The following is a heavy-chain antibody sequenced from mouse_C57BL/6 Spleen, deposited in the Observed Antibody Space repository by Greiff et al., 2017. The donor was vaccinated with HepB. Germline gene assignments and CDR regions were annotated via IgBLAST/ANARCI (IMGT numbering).Heavy chain of an antibody. D-gene: IGHD1-1*01. CDR2: INPNNGGT. Sequence: EVQLQQSGPELVKPGASVKMSCKASGYTFTDYNMHWVKQSHGKSLEWIGYINPNNGGTSYNQKFKGKATLTVNKSSITAYMELRSLTSEESAVYYCAREGATVVEGAMDYWGQGTSVTVSS. CDR3: AREGATVVEGAMDY. CDR1: GYTFTDYN. J-gene: IGHJ4*01. V-gene: IGHV1-22*01.